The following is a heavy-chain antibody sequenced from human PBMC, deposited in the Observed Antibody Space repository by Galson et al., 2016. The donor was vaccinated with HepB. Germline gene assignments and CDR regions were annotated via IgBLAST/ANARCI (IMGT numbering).Heavy chain of an antibody. CDR1: GFSFSSYG. D-gene: IGHD2-8*01. CDR3: ARGGLMDYYDHGMDV. J-gene: IGHJ6*02. Sequence: SLRLSCAASGFSFSSYGMHWVRQAPGKGLEWVVVIWYDGNNKYYGDSVKGRFTISRDNSKNTLYLQMNSLRVDDTAVYYCARGGLMDYYDHGMDVWGQGTTVIVSS. CDR2: IWYDGNNK. V-gene: IGHV3-33*01.